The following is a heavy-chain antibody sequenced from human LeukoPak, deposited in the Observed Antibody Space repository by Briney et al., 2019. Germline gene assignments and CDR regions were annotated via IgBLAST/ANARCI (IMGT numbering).Heavy chain of an antibody. CDR3: ARVYTGFGGSGQGYYCYMDV. CDR1: GGSFSGYY. V-gene: IGHV4-34*01. CDR2: INHSGST. Sequence: SETLSLTCAVYGGSFSGYYWSWIRQPPGKGLERIGEINHSGSTNYNPSLKSRVTISVDTSKNQFSLKLSSVTAADTAVYYCARVYTGFGGSGQGYYCYMDVWGKGTTVTVSS. J-gene: IGHJ6*03. D-gene: IGHD3-10*01.